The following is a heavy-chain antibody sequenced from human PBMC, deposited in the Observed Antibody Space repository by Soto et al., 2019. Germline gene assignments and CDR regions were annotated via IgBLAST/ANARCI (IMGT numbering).Heavy chain of an antibody. CDR2: ISWNSGSI. D-gene: IGHD2-2*01. Sequence: PGGSLRLSCAASGFTFDDYAMHWVRQAPGKGLEWVSGISWNSGSIGYADSVKGRFTISRDNAKNSLYLQMNSLRAEDTALYYCEKGIVCGRTSCLKTLFDPALDYWGQGTLVTVSS. V-gene: IGHV3-9*01. CDR3: EKGIVCGRTSCLKTLFDPALDY. J-gene: IGHJ4*02. CDR1: GFTFDDYA.